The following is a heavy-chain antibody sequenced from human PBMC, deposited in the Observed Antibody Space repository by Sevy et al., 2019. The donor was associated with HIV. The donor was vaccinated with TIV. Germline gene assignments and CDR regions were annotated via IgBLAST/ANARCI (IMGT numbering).Heavy chain of an antibody. CDR2: ISHDGSNN. CDR1: GFTFSSYA. Sequence: GGSLRLSCAASGFTFSSYAMHWVRQAPGKGLEWVAVISHDGSNNYYADSVKGRFTISRDNSKNTLYLQMNSLRVEDTALYYCARGGVAGTGFNRFDPWGQGTLVTVSS. D-gene: IGHD6-19*01. J-gene: IGHJ5*02. CDR3: ARGGVAGTGFNRFDP. V-gene: IGHV3-30*04.